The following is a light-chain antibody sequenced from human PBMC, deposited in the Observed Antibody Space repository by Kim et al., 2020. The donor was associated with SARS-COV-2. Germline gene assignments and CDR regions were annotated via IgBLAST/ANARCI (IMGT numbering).Light chain of an antibody. CDR1: QGVSSH. J-gene: IGKJ2*01. CDR3: QQYNNWPLYT. Sequence: VSPGERAPLSCRASQGVSSHLAWYQQKPGQAPRLLIYGASTRATGIPARFSGSGSGTEFTLTISSLQSEDFAVYYCQQYNNWPLYTFGQGTKLEI. V-gene: IGKV3-15*01. CDR2: GAS.